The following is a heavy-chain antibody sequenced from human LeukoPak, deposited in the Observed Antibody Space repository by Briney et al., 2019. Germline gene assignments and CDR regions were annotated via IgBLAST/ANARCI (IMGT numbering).Heavy chain of an antibody. CDR2: IYSGGNT. V-gene: IGHV3-66*01. CDR1: GFTVSSNY. CDR3: ARVSPEIVVVTGTGAPDY. J-gene: IGHJ4*02. D-gene: IGHD2-21*02. Sequence: GGSLRLSCAASGFTVSSNYMSWVRQAPGKGLEWVSVIYSGGNTYYADSVKGRFTVSRDKSKNTLYLQMNSLRAEDTAVYYCARVSPEIVVVTGTGAPDYWGQGTLVTVSS.